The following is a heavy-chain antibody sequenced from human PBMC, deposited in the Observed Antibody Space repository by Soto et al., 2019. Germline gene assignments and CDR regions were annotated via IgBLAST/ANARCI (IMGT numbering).Heavy chain of an antibody. CDR1: GYTFTNYG. V-gene: IGHV1-18*01. CDR3: ARGGVYCSAGSCPYNWFDP. Sequence: QVQLVQSGAEVKKPGASVKVSCKTSGYTFTNYGITWVRQAPGQGLEWMGWISPYNGNTNYAQKVQGRCSMTTDTSTSTAYMELRSLRSDDTAVYYCARGGVYCSAGSCPYNWFDPWGQGTLVTVSS. D-gene: IGHD2-15*01. CDR2: ISPYNGNT. J-gene: IGHJ5*02.